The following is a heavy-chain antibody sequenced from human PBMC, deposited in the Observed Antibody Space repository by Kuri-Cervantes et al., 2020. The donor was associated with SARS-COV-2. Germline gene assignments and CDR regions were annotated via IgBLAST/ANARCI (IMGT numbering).Heavy chain of an antibody. D-gene: IGHD2-2*01. V-gene: IGHV3-7*01. CDR2: IKQDGSEK. J-gene: IGHJ4*02. CDR1: GFTFSSYA. Sequence: GESLKISCAASGFTFSSYAMHWVRQAPGKGLEWVANIKQDGSEKYYVDSVKGRFTISRDNAKNSLYLQMNSLRAEDTAVYYCAREGETGCSTSCSYYFDYWGQGTLVTVSS. CDR3: AREGETGCSTSCSYYFDY.